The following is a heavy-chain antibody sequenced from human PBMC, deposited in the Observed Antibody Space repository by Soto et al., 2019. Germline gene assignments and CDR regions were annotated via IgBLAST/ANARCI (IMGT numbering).Heavy chain of an antibody. D-gene: IGHD6-13*01. CDR1: GFTFSSYS. CDR2: ISSSSSYI. Sequence: GSLRLSCAASGFTFSSYSMNWVRQAPGKGLEWVSSISSSSSYIYYADSVKGRFTISRDNAKNSLYLQMNSLRAEDTAVYYCARDPDIAAAGFDYWGQGTLVTVSS. CDR3: ARDPDIAAAGFDY. J-gene: IGHJ4*02. V-gene: IGHV3-21*01.